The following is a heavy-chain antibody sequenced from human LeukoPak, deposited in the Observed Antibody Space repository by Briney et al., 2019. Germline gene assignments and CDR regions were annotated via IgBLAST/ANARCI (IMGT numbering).Heavy chain of an antibody. J-gene: IGHJ4*02. CDR3: AKGALYDSRGYFDY. CDR1: GLSISTYT. Sequence: GGSLRLSCAASGLSISTYTMSWVRRAPGKGLEWVSSISWNSSSIGYADSVKGRFTISRDNPKNSLYLQMNSLRAEDTALYYCAKGALYDSRGYFDYWGQGSLVTVSS. D-gene: IGHD3-22*01. V-gene: IGHV3-9*01. CDR2: ISWNSSSI.